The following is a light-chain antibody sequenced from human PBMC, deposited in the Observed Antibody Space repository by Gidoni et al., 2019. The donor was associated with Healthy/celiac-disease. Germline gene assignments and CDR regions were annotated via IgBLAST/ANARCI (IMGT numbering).Light chain of an antibody. CDR2: AAS. Sequence: AIQMTQTPSSLSASVGDRVTITCRASQGIRNDLGWYQQKPGKAPKLLIYAASSLQSGVPSRFSGSGSCTDFTLTISSLQPEDFATYYCLQDYNYPWTFGQGTKVEIK. CDR1: QGIRND. V-gene: IGKV1-6*01. J-gene: IGKJ1*01. CDR3: LQDYNYPWT.